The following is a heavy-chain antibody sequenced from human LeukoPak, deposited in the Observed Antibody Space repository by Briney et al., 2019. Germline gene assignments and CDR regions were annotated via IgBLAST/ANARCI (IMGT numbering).Heavy chain of an antibody. CDR2: IYYSGST. CDR1: GGSLSSYY. D-gene: IGHD4-17*01. J-gene: IGHJ3*02. CDR3: AREQTVTTNGGAFDI. V-gene: IGHV4-59*01. Sequence: PSETLSLTCTVSGGSLSSYYWSWIRQPPGKGLEWIGYIYYSGSTNYNPSLKSRVTISVDTSKNQFSLKLSSVTAADTAVYYCAREQTVTTNGGAFDIWGQGTMVTVSS.